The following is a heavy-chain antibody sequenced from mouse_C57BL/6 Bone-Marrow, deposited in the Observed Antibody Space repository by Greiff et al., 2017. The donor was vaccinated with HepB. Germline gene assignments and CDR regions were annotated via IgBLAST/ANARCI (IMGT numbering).Heavy chain of an antibody. Sequence: VQRVESGAELARPGASVKLSCKASGYTFTSYGISWVKQRTGQGLEWIGEIYPRSGNTYYNEKFKGKATLTADKSSSTAYMELRSLTSEDSAVYFCARSELSNWYYFDYWGQGTTLTVSS. V-gene: IGHV1-81*01. CDR1: GYTFTSYG. D-gene: IGHD4-1*01. CDR2: IYPRSGNT. J-gene: IGHJ2*01. CDR3: ARSELSNWYYFDY.